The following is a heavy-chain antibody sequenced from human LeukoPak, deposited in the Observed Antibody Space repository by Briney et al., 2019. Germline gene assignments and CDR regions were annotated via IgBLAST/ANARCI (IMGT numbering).Heavy chain of an antibody. CDR2: IYYSGGT. V-gene: IGHV4-59*12. CDR1: GGSISSYY. D-gene: IGHD2-21*01. J-gene: IGHJ5*02. CDR3: ARDGIAYNWFDP. Sequence: ASETLSLTCTVSGGSISSYYWSWIRQPPGKGLEWIGYIYYSGGTNYNPSLKSRVTISVDTSKNQFSLKLSSVTAADTAVYYCARDGIAYNWFDPWGQGTLVTVSS.